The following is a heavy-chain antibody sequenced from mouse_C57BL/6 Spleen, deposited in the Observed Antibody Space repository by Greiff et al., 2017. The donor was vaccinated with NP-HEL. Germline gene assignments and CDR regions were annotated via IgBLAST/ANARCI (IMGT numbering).Heavy chain of an antibody. CDR3: ARQEGFTTVVTPFDV. J-gene: IGHJ1*03. CDR2: ISNGGGST. CDR1: GFTFSDYY. Sequence: EVMLVESGGGLVQPGGSLKLSCAASGFTFSDYYMYWVRQTPEKRLEWVAYISNGGGSTYYPDNVKGRFPISRDNAKNTLYLQMSRLKSDDTAMYYCARQEGFTTVVTPFDVWGTGTTVTVSS. D-gene: IGHD1-1*01. V-gene: IGHV5-12*01.